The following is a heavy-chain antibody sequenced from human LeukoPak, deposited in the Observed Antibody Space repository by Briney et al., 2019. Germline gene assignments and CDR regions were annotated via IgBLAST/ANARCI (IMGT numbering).Heavy chain of an antibody. CDR3: AGVPYYDFWSGYPNPLFDY. D-gene: IGHD3-3*01. CDR1: GGSISSYH. Sequence: SETLSLTCTVSGGSISSYHWSWIRQPPGKGLEWIGYIYYSGSTNYNPSLKSRVTISVDTSKNQFSLKLSSVTAADTAVYYCAGVPYYDFWSGYPNPLFDYWGQGTLVTVSS. V-gene: IGHV4-59*01. CDR2: IYYSGST. J-gene: IGHJ4*02.